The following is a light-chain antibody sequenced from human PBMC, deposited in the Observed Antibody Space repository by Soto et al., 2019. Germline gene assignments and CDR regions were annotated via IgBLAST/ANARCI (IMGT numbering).Light chain of an antibody. CDR2: DTS. Sequence: EVVLTQSPVTLSLSPGEGATLSCRASRSVSSSYIAWYQQKPGQAPRLLIYDTSSRATGIPDRFSGSGSGTDFTLTISGLEPEDFAVYYCQYYDTSPPGFTFGPGTKVDIK. CDR1: RSVSSSY. J-gene: IGKJ3*01. CDR3: QYYDTSPPGFT. V-gene: IGKV3-20*01.